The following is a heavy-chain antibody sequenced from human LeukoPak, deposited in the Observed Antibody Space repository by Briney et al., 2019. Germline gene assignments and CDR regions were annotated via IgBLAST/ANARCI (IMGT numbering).Heavy chain of an antibody. CDR3: ARGREAVANWGYDWFDP. V-gene: IGHV4-4*07. J-gene: IGHJ5*02. CDR1: GGSISSYY. CDR2: IYTSGST. D-gene: IGHD7-27*01. Sequence: SETPSLTXTVSGGSISSYYWSWIRQPAGKGLEWIGRIYTSGSTNYNPSLKSRVTMSVDTSKNQFSLKLSSVTAADTAVYYCARGREAVANWGYDWFDPWGQGTLVTVSS.